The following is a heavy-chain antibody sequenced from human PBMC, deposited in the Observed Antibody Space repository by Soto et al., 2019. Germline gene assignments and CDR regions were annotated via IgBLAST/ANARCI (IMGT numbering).Heavy chain of an antibody. Sequence: SETLSLTCTVSGGSISSSSYYWGWIRQPPGKGLEWIGSIYYSGSTYYNPSLKSRVTISVDTSKNQFSLKLSSVTAADTAVYYCASILEWLLYLDYWGQGTLVTVSS. CDR1: GGSISSSSYY. CDR3: ASILEWLLYLDY. V-gene: IGHV4-39*01. CDR2: IYYSGST. J-gene: IGHJ4*02. D-gene: IGHD3-3*01.